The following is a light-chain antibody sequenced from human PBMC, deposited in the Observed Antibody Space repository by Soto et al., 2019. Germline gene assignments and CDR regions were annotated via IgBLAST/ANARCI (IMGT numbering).Light chain of an antibody. CDR2: EVT. J-gene: IGLJ1*01. V-gene: IGLV2-8*01. CDR1: SSDVGYYDY. CDR3: SSYAGSNNFV. Sequence: QSVLTQPPSASEFPGQSVTISCTGTSSDVGYYDYVSWYQQHPGKAPKLVIYEVTKRPSGVPDRVSASKSGNTASLTVSGLRAEDEADYYCSSYAGSNNFVFGSGTKVTVL.